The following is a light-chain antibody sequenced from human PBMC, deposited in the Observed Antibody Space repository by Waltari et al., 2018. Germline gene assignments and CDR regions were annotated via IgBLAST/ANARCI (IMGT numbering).Light chain of an antibody. CDR2: LVS. CDR3: MQARQTPWT. V-gene: IGKV2-28*01. J-gene: IGKJ1*01. CDR1: QSLLHSSGYTF. Sequence: DIVMTQSPRFLPVTPGEPASISCRSSQSLLHSSGYTFLDWYLQKPGQSPQLLIYLVSKRASGFPDRVSGSGSGTDFTLKISRVEAEDVGVYYCMQARQTPWTFGQGTKVEIK.